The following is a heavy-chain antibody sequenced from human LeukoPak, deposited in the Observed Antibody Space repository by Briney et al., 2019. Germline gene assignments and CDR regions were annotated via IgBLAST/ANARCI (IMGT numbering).Heavy chain of an antibody. Sequence: GESLKISCKGSGYSFTSYWIGWVRQMPGKGLEWMGIIYPGDSDTRYSPSFQGQVTISADKSISTAYLQWSSLKASDTAMYYCARSDRVGYSGSWYAYDYWGQGTLVTVSS. CDR2: IYPGDSDT. D-gene: IGHD6-13*01. CDR3: ARSDRVGYSGSWYAYDY. J-gene: IGHJ4*02. V-gene: IGHV5-51*01. CDR1: GYSFTSYW.